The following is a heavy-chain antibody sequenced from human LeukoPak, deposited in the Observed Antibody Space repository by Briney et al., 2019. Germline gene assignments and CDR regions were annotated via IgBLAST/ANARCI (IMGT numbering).Heavy chain of an antibody. Sequence: SETLSLTCTVSGGSISSYYWSWIRLPAGKGLEWIGRIYTSGSTNYNPSLKSRVTMSVDTSKNQFSLKLSSVTAADTAVYYCARNEYYDFWSGYSQAGWFDPWGQGTLVTVSS. D-gene: IGHD3-3*01. CDR2: IYTSGST. V-gene: IGHV4-4*07. CDR3: ARNEYYDFWSGYSQAGWFDP. CDR1: GGSISSYY. J-gene: IGHJ5*02.